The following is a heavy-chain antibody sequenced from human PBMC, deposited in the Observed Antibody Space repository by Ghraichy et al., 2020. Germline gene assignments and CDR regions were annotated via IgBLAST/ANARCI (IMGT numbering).Heavy chain of an antibody. D-gene: IGHD5-12*01. V-gene: IGHV3-23*01. CDR3: AKAHSGYEEFCFDY. CDR2: ISGSGGST. J-gene: IGHJ4*02. Sequence: GESLNISCAASGFTFSSYAMSWVRQAPGKGLEWVSAISGSGGSTYYADSVKGRFTISRDNSKNTLYLQMNSLRAEDTAVYYCAKAHSGYEEFCFDYWGQGTLVTVSS. CDR1: GFTFSSYA.